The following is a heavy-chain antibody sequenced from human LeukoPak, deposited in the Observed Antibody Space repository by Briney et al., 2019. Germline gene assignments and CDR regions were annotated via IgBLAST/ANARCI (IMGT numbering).Heavy chain of an antibody. CDR1: GSTFSLYS. D-gene: IGHD5-24*01. CDR3: AREDGYSDSSEFDY. V-gene: IGHV3-21*01. J-gene: IGHJ4*02. CDR2: ISNSGSDI. Sequence: GGSLRLSCAGSGSTFSLYSMHWVRQAPGKGLEWVSSISNSGSDIYYRDSVKGRFTISRDNAKNSLDLHLNSLRAEDTAVYYCAREDGYSDSSEFDYWGQGTLVLVSS.